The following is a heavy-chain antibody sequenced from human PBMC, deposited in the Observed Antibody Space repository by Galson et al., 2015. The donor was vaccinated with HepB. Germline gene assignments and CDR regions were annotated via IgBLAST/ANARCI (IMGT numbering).Heavy chain of an antibody. V-gene: IGHV3-21*01. CDR3: ATLALEDYYDSSGYPHDAFDI. J-gene: IGHJ3*02. CDR1: GFTFSSYS. CDR2: ISSGSSYI. D-gene: IGHD3-22*01. Sequence: SLRLSCAASGFTFSSYSMNWVRQAPGKGLEWVSSISSGSSYIYYADSVKGRFTISRDNAKNSLYLQMNSLRAEDTAVYYCATLALEDYYDSSGYPHDAFDIWGQGTMVTVSS.